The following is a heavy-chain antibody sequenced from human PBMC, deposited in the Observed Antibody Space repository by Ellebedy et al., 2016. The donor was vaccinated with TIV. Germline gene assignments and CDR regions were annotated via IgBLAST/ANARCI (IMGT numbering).Heavy chain of an antibody. CDR3: ARNDYGGNPDY. CDR2: IYYSGST. J-gene: IGHJ4*02. D-gene: IGHD4-23*01. CDR1: GGSISSYY. Sequence: SETLSLTXTVSGGSISSYYWSWIRQPPGKGLEWIGYIYYSGSTNYNPSLKSRVTISVDTSKNQFSLKLSSVTAADTAVYYCARNDYGGNPDYWGQGTLVTVSS. V-gene: IGHV4-59*08.